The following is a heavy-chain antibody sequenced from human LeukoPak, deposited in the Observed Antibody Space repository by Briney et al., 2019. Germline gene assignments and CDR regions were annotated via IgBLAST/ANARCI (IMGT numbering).Heavy chain of an antibody. CDR2: IYYSGST. J-gene: IGHJ5*02. CDR1: GGSISSYY. CDR3: ARRAPSALLWSVGEGGWFDP. Sequence: SETLSLTCTVSGGSISSYYWSWIRQPPGKGLEWIGYIYYSGSTNYNPSLKSRVTISVDTSKNQFSLKLSSVTAADTAVYYCARRAPSALLWSVGEGGWFDPWGQGTLVTVSS. V-gene: IGHV4-59*08. D-gene: IGHD3-10*01.